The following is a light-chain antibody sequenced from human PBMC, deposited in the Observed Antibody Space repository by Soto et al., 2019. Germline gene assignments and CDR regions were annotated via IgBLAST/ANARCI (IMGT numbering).Light chain of an antibody. CDR1: SSDVGGYNY. CDR2: DVN. J-gene: IGLJ1*01. Sequence: QSALTQPRSVSGSPGQSVTVSCTGTSSDVGGYNYVTWYQQHPGKAPKLMISDVNKRPSGVPDRFSGSKSGNTASLTISGLQADDEATYYCCSFACRIFVFGTGTKVTVL. CDR3: CSFACRIFV. V-gene: IGLV2-11*01.